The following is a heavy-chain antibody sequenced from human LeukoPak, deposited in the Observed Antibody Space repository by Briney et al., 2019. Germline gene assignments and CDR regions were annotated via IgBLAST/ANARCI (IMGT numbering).Heavy chain of an antibody. Sequence: GGSLRLSCAASGFTFSSYGMHWVRQAPGKGLEWVAFIRYDGSNKYYADSVKGRFTISRDNSKNTLYLQMNSLRAEDTAVYYCAKDQDSSGWYGGIFDYWGQGTLVTVSS. V-gene: IGHV3-30*02. CDR1: GFTFSSYG. J-gene: IGHJ4*02. CDR2: IRYDGSNK. CDR3: AKDQDSSGWYGGIFDY. D-gene: IGHD6-19*01.